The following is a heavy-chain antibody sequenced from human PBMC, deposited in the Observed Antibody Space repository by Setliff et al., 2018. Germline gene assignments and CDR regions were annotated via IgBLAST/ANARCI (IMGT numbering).Heavy chain of an antibody. CDR3: ARGNFYYFDRTGRGPNWFDP. CDR2: ISHSNPYI. J-gene: IGHJ5*02. CDR1: GFVFSTYD. Sequence: PGGSLRLSCAASGFVFSTYDMNWVRQAPGKGLEWVSSISHSNPYIYYADSVKGRFTISRDNATNSLYLQMNSLRAEDTAVYYCARGNFYYFDRTGRGPNWFDPWGQGTLVTVSS. D-gene: IGHD3-22*01. V-gene: IGHV3-21*01.